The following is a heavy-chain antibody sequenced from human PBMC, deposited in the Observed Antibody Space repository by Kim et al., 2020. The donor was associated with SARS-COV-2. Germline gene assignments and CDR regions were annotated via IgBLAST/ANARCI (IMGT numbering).Heavy chain of an antibody. CDR1: GGSFSGYY. CDR3: ARGRAIVGATGPFDY. CDR2: INHSGST. D-gene: IGHD1-26*01. V-gene: IGHV4-34*01. J-gene: IGHJ4*02. Sequence: SETLSLTCAVYGGSFSGYYWSWIRQPPGKGLEWIGEINHSGSTNYNPSLKSRVTISVDTSKNQFSLKLSSVTAADTAVYYCARGRAIVGATGPFDYWGQGTLVTVSS.